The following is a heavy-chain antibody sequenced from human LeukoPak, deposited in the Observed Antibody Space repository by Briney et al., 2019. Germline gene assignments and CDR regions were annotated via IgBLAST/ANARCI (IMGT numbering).Heavy chain of an antibody. J-gene: IGHJ6*03. D-gene: IGHD2-21*01. V-gene: IGHV4-4*07. CDR1: VGAIISYY. Sequence: SETLSLTCSVSVGAIISYYWSWIRQPAGKGPEWIGRIYPTGNTDYNPSLKARVTMSTDLSKKQFSLRLRAVAAADTAVYYYARLKFYDGTGYSPGYYMDLWGKGTAVTVSS. CDR2: IYPTGNT. CDR3: ARLKFYDGTGYSPGYYMDL.